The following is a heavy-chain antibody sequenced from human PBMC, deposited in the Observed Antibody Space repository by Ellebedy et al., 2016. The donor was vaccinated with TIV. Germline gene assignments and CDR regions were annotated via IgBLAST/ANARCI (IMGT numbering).Heavy chain of an antibody. CDR1: GFIFSSYY. D-gene: IGHD3-10*01. Sequence: PGGSLRLSCVASGFIFSSYYMTWVRKAPGKGLEWISSISGSGGMMDHADSVKGRFTIARDTAKNSLYLQLSSLKAEDTAVYYCARRSRGPSYYFDYWGQGALVTVSS. CDR2: ISGSGGMM. V-gene: IGHV3-48*03. J-gene: IGHJ4*02. CDR3: ARRSRGPSYYFDY.